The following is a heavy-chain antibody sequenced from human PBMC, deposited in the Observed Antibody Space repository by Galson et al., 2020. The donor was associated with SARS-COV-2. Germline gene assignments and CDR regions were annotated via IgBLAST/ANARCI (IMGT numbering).Heavy chain of an antibody. V-gene: IGHV4-34*01. J-gene: IGHJ4*02. CDR3: ARFYYNRSGYYYVGYFDY. CDR1: GGSFSAYY. CDR2: INHSGST. D-gene: IGHD3-22*01. Sequence: SETLSLTCAVYGGSFSAYYWTWIRQPPGKGLEWIGEINHSGSTNYTSSLKSRVTMSIDTSKNQFSLTLSSVTAADTAVYYCARFYYNRSGYYYVGYFDYWGQGTLVTVSS.